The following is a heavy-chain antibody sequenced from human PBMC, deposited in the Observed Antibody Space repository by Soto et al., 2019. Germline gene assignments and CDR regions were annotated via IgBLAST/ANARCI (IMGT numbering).Heavy chain of an antibody. CDR2: ISGSGAGT. V-gene: IGHV3-23*01. D-gene: IGHD3-16*01. Sequence: HPGGSLRLSCAASGFTFSSYAMSWVRQAPGKGLEWVSAISGSGAGTYYADSVKGRFTISRDNSKNMLYLQMNSLRPEDTAVYYCARDQTYYDSRYGMDVWGQGTTVTVSS. J-gene: IGHJ6*02. CDR1: GFTFSSYA. CDR3: ARDQTYYDSRYGMDV.